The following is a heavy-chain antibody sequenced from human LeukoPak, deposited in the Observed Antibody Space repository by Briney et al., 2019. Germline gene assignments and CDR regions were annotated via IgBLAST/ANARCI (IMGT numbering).Heavy chain of an antibody. Sequence: PSETLSLTCTVSGGSISSYYWSWIRQPPGKGLEWIGYIYYSGSTNYNPSLKSRVIISVDTSKNQFSLKLSSVTAADTAVYYCARSPGGYFDYWGQGTLVTVSS. CDR1: GGSISSYY. J-gene: IGHJ4*02. D-gene: IGHD3-10*01. V-gene: IGHV4-59*08. CDR3: ARSPGGYFDY. CDR2: IYYSGST.